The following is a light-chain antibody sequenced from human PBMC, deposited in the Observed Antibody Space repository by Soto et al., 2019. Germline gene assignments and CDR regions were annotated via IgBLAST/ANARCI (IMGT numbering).Light chain of an antibody. CDR2: INI. J-gene: IGLJ1*01. CDR3: SAYTVSRTYV. CDR1: SSNIGAGYD. Sequence: QSVLTQPPSVSGAPGQRVTISCTGSSSNIGAGYDVHWYQQLPGTAPKLLIFININRPSGIPDRFSGSKSGTSASLAITGLRAEDEADYYCSAYTVSRTYVFGTGTKVTV. V-gene: IGLV1-40*01.